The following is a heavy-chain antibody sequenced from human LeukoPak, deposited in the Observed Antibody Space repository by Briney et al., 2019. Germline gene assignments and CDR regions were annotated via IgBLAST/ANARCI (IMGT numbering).Heavy chain of an antibody. Sequence: GSSVKVSCKASGGTFSSYAINWVRQAPGQGLEWMGRIVPIFGTTNYAQKFQGRVTITTDESTSTAYMELSSLRSEDTAAYYCARDRGERGSSWSLPAHGFDIWGQGTMVTVSS. V-gene: IGHV1-69*05. J-gene: IGHJ3*02. CDR1: GGTFSSYA. CDR3: ARDRGERGSSWSLPAHGFDI. D-gene: IGHD6-13*01. CDR2: IVPIFGTT.